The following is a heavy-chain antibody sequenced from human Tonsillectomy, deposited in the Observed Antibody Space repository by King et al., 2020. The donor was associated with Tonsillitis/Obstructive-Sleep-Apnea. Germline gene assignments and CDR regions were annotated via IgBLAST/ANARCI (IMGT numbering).Heavy chain of an antibody. D-gene: IGHD5-12*01. CDR2: NWDDEK. J-gene: IGHJ4*02. V-gene: IGHV2-5*02. CDR3: AHRPGYSAYGFDY. Sequence: ITLQEPGPTLVKPPQTLTLTCTFSGFSLSTTGVGVGWIRQPPGQALEWLALNWDDEKRYSPSLKSRLTITKDTSTNQVVLIMTNMDPVDTATYYCAHRPGYSAYGFDYWGQGTLVTVSS. CDR1: GFSLSTTGVG.